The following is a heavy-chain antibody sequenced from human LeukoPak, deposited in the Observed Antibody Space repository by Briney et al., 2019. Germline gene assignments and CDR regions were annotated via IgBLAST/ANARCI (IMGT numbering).Heavy chain of an antibody. CDR2: ISSGGNT. Sequence: GGSLRLSCVGSGFTVSGNYMTWVRQAPGKGLEWVSVISSGGNTYYADSAKGRFTISRDSSKDTLYLQMNSLRGEDTAVYYCARARTTVTSFDYCGQGTLVTVSS. CDR1: GFTVSGNY. D-gene: IGHD4-17*01. J-gene: IGHJ4*02. CDR3: ARARTTVTSFDY. V-gene: IGHV3-66*01.